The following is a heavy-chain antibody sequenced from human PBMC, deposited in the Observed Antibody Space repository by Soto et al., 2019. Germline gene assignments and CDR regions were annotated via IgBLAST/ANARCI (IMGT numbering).Heavy chain of an antibody. CDR3: ATGRGGFDT. V-gene: IGHV3-23*01. CDR2: IGATGGNT. CDR1: GFTFSNYA. Sequence: GGSLRLSCAASGFTFSNYAMNWVRQAPGKGLEWVSSIGATGGNTYYADSVKGRFTISRDNSKSTLHLQMNSLRVEDTDIYYCATGRGGFDTWGQGTLVTVSS. D-gene: IGHD3-10*01. J-gene: IGHJ5*02.